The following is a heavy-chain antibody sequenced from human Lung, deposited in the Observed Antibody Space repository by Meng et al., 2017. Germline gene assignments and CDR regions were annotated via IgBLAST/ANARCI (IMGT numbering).Heavy chain of an antibody. V-gene: IGHV4-4*02. CDR1: VGYIRHMKW. J-gene: IGHJ4*02. Sequence: VQRTRCDPCLVKRSGLLSLSVAVSVGYIRHMKWWSWVRQPPGKGLEWIGEIYHSGSTNYNPSLKSRVTISVDKSKNQFSLKLSSVTAADTAVYYCARRGLWLDPQNFNYWGQGTLVTVSS. CDR3: ARRGLWLDPQNFNY. CDR2: IYHSGST. D-gene: IGHD6-19*01.